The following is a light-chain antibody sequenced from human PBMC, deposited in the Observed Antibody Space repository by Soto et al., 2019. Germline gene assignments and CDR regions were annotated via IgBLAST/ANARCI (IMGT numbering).Light chain of an antibody. CDR2: EVS. Sequence: QSVLTQPASVSGSPGQSITISCTGTSSDVGDYNYVSWYQQHPGKAPKLIIYEVSHRLSGVSNRFSGSKSGHTASLTISGLQDDDEADYYCSSSITNNIVVFVGGTKLTVL. J-gene: IGLJ2*01. CDR1: SSDVGDYNY. V-gene: IGLV2-14*01. CDR3: SSSITNNIVV.